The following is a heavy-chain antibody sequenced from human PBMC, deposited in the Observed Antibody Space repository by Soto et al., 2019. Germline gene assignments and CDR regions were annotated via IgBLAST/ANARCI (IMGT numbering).Heavy chain of an antibody. Sequence: GGSLRLSCAASGFTFSSYSLNWVRQAPGKGLEWVSYITSSGTTVYYADSVGGRFTISRDNAKNSLYLQMNSLRDDDTAVYYCARGSSNWAYYFDFWGQGTLVTVSS. J-gene: IGHJ4*02. V-gene: IGHV3-48*02. CDR1: GFTFSSYS. CDR3: ARGSSNWAYYFDF. D-gene: IGHD6-13*01. CDR2: ITSSGTTV.